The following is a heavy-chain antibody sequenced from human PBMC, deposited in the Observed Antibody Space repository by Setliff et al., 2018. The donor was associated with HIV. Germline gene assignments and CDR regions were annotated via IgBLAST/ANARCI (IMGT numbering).Heavy chain of an antibody. J-gene: IGHJ4*02. CDR3: ATGYSNGYDY. V-gene: IGHV3-48*03. CDR2: ITSSGSTI. Sequence: HPGGSLRLSCEASGFTVSSSYMAWVRQAPGKGLEWVAYITSSGSTIYYADSVQGRFTLSRDNAKNSLYLQMNSLRAEDTAVYYCATGYSNGYDYWGQGTLVTVSS. CDR1: GFTVSSSY. D-gene: IGHD5-18*01.